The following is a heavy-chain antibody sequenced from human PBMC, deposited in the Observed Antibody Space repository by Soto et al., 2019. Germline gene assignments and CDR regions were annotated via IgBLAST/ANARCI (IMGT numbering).Heavy chain of an antibody. CDR2: ISHDGNKK. V-gene: IGHV3-30*18. Sequence: QVHLVESGGGVVQPGRSLRLSCAASGFTFSSYFMHWVRQAPGKGLERVATISHDGNKKFHLDSVKGRFTISRDNSKDTVYLQMHSLRLDDTAEYYCAKEIGGAASTYHYYGMDAWGQGTTVTVS. CDR3: AKEIGGAASTYHYYGMDA. D-gene: IGHD1-1*01. CDR1: GFTFSSYF. J-gene: IGHJ6*02.